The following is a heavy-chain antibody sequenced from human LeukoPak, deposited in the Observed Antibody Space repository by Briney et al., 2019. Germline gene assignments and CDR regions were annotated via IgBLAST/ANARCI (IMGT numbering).Heavy chain of an antibody. CDR1: GGSFSGYY. CDR3: ARSGYQSAPGDV. V-gene: IGHV4-34*01. D-gene: IGHD3-3*01. Sequence: SETLSLTCAVYGGSFSGYYWSWIRQPPGKGLEWIGEINHSGSTNYNPSLKSRVTISVDTSKNQFSLKLSSVTAADTAMYYCARSGYQSAPGDVWGKGTTVTVSS. J-gene: IGHJ6*04. CDR2: INHSGST.